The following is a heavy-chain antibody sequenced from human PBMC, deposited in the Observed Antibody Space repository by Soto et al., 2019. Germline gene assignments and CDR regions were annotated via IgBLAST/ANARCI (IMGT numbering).Heavy chain of an antibody. J-gene: IGHJ6*03. CDR1: GFTFSNYW. CDR2: INSDGSVS. CDR3: ARGDCVGGTCYSLAGSFYYYMDV. Sequence: EVQRVESGGGLVQPGGSLRLSCTASGFTFSNYWMYWVRQAPGKGLEWVSRINSDGSVSSYADSVKGRLTISRDNVKNTLYLQMDSLRAEDTAVYYCARGDCVGGTCYSLAGSFYYYMDVWGKGTTVTVFS. V-gene: IGHV3-74*02. D-gene: IGHD2-15*01.